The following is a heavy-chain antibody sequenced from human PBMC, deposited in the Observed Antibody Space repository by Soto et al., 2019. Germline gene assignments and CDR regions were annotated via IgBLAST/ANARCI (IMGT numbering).Heavy chain of an antibody. Sequence: SVKVSCKASGGTNSRYAISWVRQAPGQGLEWMGGIIPFFDTTNYAQKFQGRVTITADESTSTAYMELSSLRSEDTAVYYCARAGLYCSGGSCYSIWFDPWGQGTLVTVSS. CDR2: IIPFFDTT. CDR3: ARAGLYCSGGSCYSIWFDP. J-gene: IGHJ5*02. D-gene: IGHD2-15*01. CDR1: GGTNSRYA. V-gene: IGHV1-69*13.